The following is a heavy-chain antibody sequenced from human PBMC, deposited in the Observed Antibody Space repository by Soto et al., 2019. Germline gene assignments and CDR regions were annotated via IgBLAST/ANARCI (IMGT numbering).Heavy chain of an antibody. D-gene: IGHD3-9*01. Sequence: SGGSLRLSCAASGFTFSNYEMNWVRQTPGKGLEWVSYISRSGSAIYYADSVKGRFTMSRDNAKNSLFLQMNSLRAEDTAVYYCAREYYDILTGYYNYFDYWGQGTLVTVSS. CDR2: ISRSGSAI. CDR3: AREYYDILTGYYNYFDY. V-gene: IGHV3-48*03. J-gene: IGHJ4*02. CDR1: GFTFSNYE.